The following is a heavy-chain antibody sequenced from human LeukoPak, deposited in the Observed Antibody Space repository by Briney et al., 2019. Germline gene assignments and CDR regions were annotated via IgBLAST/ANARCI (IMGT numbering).Heavy chain of an antibody. CDR1: GFTFSSYA. CDR2: ISGSGGST. J-gene: IGHJ4*02. Sequence: GGSLRLSCAASGFTFSSYAMSWVRQAPGKGLEWVSAISGSGGSTYYADSVKGRFTISRDNSKNTLYLRMNSLRAEDTAVYYCARDRPRVWPGGPIGNDYWGQGTLVTVSS. CDR3: ARDRPRVWPGGPIGNDY. D-gene: IGHD1-1*01. V-gene: IGHV3-23*01.